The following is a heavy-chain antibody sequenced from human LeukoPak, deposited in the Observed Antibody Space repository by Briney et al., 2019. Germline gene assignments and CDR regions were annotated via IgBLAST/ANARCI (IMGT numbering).Heavy chain of an antibody. J-gene: IGHJ6*02. D-gene: IGHD6-13*01. CDR3: ARDSSSWSYNYYGMDV. CDR2: ISTDGSST. Sequence: GGSLRLSCAASGFTFSSYWMHWVRQSAGKGLVWVSRISTDGSSTSYADSVKGRFTISRDNSKNALYLQMNSLRAEDTAVYYCARDSSSWSYNYYGMDVWGQGTTVTVSS. V-gene: IGHV3-74*01. CDR1: GFTFSSYW.